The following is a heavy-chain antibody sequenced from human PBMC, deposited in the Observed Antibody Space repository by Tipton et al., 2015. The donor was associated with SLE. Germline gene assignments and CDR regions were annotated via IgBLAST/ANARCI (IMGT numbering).Heavy chain of an antibody. CDR3: ARWGLHSGRRRFDY. D-gene: IGHD3-16*01. J-gene: IGHJ4*02. V-gene: IGHV4-30-2*01. CDR1: GGSISSGGYS. CDR2: IYHSGST. Sequence: TLSLTCAVSGGSISSGGYSWSWIRQPPGKGLEWIGYIYHSGSTYYNPSLKSRVTISVDTSKNQFSLKLSSVTAADTAVYYCARWGLHSGRRRFDYWGQGTLVTVSS.